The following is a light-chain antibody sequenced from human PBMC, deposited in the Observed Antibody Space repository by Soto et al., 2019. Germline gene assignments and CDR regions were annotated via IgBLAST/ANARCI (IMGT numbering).Light chain of an antibody. V-gene: IGLV2-14*01. J-gene: IGLJ1*01. CDR2: DVS. CDR3: NSYTSSSTYV. Sequence: QSVLTQPASVSGSPGQSITISCTGTSSDVGRYNNVSWYQQHPGKAPILIIYDVSNRPSGVSNLFSGSKSGNTASLTISGLQAEDEADYYCNSYTSSSTYVFGTGTKLTVL. CDR1: SSDVGRYNN.